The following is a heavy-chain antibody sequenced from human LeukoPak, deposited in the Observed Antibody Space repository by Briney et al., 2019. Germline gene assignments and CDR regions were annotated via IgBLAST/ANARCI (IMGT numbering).Heavy chain of an antibody. CDR3: ARVPRCGSGGSCPFQTYYYYGMDV. D-gene: IGHD2-15*01. J-gene: IGHJ6*02. CDR2: INPNSGGT. Sequence: ASVKVSCKASGYTFTGYYMHWVRQAPGQGLEWMGWINPNSGGTNYAQKFHGRVTMTRDTSISTAYMELSRLRSDDTAVYYCARVPRCGSGGSCPFQTYYYYGMDVWGQGTTVTVSS. V-gene: IGHV1-2*02. CDR1: GYTFTGYY.